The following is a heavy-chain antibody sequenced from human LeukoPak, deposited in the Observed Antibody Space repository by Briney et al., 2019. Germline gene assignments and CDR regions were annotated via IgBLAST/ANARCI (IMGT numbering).Heavy chain of an antibody. CDR1: GLTFSIYE. CDR3: ATSPRSTGRVFNY. CDR2: ISSSGDMI. J-gene: IGHJ4*02. V-gene: IGHV3-48*03. D-gene: IGHD1-1*01. Sequence: GGPLRLSCAASGLTFSIYEMNWVRQAPGKGLEWVSYISSSGDMIYYADSVKGRFTISRDSAKKSVYLQMKSLRDEDTAVYYCATSPRSTGRVFNYWGQGTLVTVSS.